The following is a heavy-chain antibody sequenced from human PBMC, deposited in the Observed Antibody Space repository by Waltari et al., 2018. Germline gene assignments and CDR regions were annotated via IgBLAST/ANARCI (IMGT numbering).Heavy chain of an antibody. D-gene: IGHD2-15*01. CDR1: GYTFTSYY. CDR2: FNTGGGIT. CDR3: ARGGSSLVVVPPY. V-gene: IGHV1-46*01. Sequence: QVQLVQSGAEVKKPGASVKVSCKASGYTFTSYYMHWVRQAPGQGREWMGIFNTGGGITRYEQKVQGRVTMTRDTSTSTVYMELSSLRSEDTAVYYCARGGSSLVVVPPYWGQGTLVTVSS. J-gene: IGHJ4*02.